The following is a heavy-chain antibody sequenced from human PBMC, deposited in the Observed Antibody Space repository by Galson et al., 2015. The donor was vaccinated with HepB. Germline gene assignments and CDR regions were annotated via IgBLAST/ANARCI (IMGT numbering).Heavy chain of an antibody. CDR2: IWYDGSNK. CDR3: ARGDGGYSYRHYYYYAMDV. CDR1: GFTFSSYG. D-gene: IGHD5-18*01. Sequence: LRLSCAASGFTFSSYGMHWVRQAPGKGLEWVAVIWYDGSNKYYADSVKGRFTISRDNSKNTLYLQMNSLRAEDTAVYYCARGDGGYSYRHYYYYAMDVWGQGTTVTVSS. J-gene: IGHJ6*02. V-gene: IGHV3-33*08.